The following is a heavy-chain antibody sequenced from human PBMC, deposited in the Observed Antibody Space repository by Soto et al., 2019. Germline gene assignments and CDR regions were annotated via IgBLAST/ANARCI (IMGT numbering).Heavy chain of an antibody. CDR2: ISYDGSNK. D-gene: IGHD3-16*01. CDR1: GFTFSSYA. J-gene: IGHJ4*02. CDR3: ARDLGGAIDY. V-gene: IGHV3-30-3*01. Sequence: QVQLVESGGGVVQPGRSLRLSCAASGFTFSSYAMHWVRQAPGKGLEWMAVISYDGSNKYYADSVKGRFTISRDNSKNTLYLQMNSLRAEDTAVYYCARDLGGAIDYWGQGTLVTVSS.